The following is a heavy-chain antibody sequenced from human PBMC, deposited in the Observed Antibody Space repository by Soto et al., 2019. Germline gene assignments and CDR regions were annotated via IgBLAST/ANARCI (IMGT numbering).Heavy chain of an antibody. J-gene: IGHJ4*02. CDR2: ISAYNGNT. CDR1: GYTFTSYG. V-gene: IGHV1-18*04. CDR3: ARGFGELLSLYYFDY. D-gene: IGHD3-10*01. Sequence: ASVKVSCKASGYTFTSYGISWGRQAPGQGLEWMGWISAYNGNTNYAQKLQGRVTMTTDTSTSTAYMELRSLRSDETAVYYCARGFGELLSLYYFDYWGQGTLVTVSS.